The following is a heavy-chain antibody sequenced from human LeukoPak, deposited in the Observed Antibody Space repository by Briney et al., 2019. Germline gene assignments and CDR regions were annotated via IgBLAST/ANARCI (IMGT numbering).Heavy chain of an antibody. J-gene: IGHJ4*02. V-gene: IGHV6-1*01. CDR3: ARDSGSGDDHIDY. Sequence: SQTLSLTCAISGDSVSSNVAAWNWIRQSPSRGLEWLGRTYYRSKWYNDYAESMKSRITINADTSKNQFSLHLNSVTPEDTAVYYCARDSGSGDDHIDYWGQGILVTVSS. D-gene: IGHD5-12*01. CDR2: TYYRSKWYN. CDR1: GDSVSSNVAA.